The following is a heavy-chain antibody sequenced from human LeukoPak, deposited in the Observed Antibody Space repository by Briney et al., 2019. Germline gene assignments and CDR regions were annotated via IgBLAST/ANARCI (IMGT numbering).Heavy chain of an antibody. CDR2: ISDSGGDI. CDR1: GFTFKNYA. J-gene: IGHJ5*01. D-gene: IGHD4-11*01. Sequence: GGSLRLSCAASGFTFKNYAMCWLRQAPGKGLEWVSGISDSGGDIFYADSVKGRFTISRDNSKNTLFLQMNSLRAEDMALYYCAKVLYLNRLTTYFDSWGQGTLATVSS. CDR3: AKVLYLNRLTTYFDS. V-gene: IGHV3-23*01.